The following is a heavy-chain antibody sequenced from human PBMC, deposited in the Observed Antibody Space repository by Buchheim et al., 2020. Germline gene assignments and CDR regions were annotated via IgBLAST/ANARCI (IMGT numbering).Heavy chain of an antibody. CDR1: GFTFSSYW. Sequence: EVQLVESGGGLVQPGGSLRLSCAASGFTFSSYWMSWVRQAPGKGLEWVANIKQDGSEKYYVDSVKGRFTISRDNAKNSLYLQMNSLRAEETAVYYCAREIDYCTGGVCYTGMYYYGMDVWGQGTT. CDR2: IKQDGSEK. CDR3: AREIDYCTGGVCYTGMYYYGMDV. J-gene: IGHJ6*02. V-gene: IGHV3-7*01. D-gene: IGHD2-8*02.